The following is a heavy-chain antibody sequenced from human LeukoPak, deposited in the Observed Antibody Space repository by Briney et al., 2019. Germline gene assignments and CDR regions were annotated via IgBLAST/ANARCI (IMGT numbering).Heavy chain of an antibody. V-gene: IGHV4-38-2*02. Sequence: PSETLSLTCTVSGYSISSAYYWGWIRRPPGKGLEWIGSIYHSGSTYYNPSLKSRVTISVDTSKNQFSLKLSSVTAADTAVYYCARVYSGGGYDYWGQGTLVTVSS. CDR1: GYSISSAYY. CDR3: ARVYSGGGYDY. D-gene: IGHD2-15*01. J-gene: IGHJ4*02. CDR2: IYHSGST.